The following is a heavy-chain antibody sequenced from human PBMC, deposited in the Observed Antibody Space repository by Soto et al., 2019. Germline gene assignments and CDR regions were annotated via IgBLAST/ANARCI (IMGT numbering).Heavy chain of an antibody. V-gene: IGHV2-70*11. CDR3: ARMPKYINGWYYFDY. CDR2: IDWDDDR. J-gene: IGHJ4*01. Sequence: SGPTLVNPTQTLTLTCTFSGFSLSTLGMGVSWIRQPPGKALEWLARIDWDDDRYYNTSLKTRLTISKDTSKNQVVLTMTNMDPVDAATYYCARMPKYINGWYYFDYWGHGTLVTVSS. CDR1: GFSLSTLGMG. D-gene: IGHD6-19*01.